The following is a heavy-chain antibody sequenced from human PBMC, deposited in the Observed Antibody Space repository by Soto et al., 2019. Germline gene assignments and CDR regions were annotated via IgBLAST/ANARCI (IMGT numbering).Heavy chain of an antibody. Sequence: QPGGSLRLSCAASGFTFSSYWMSWGRQAPGKGLEWVDNIKEDGSETYYVDSVKGRFTISRDNAKNSLYLQMNSLRAEDTAVYYCASSTTVTTPRPYFDYWGQGNLVTVPS. CDR2: IKEDGSET. J-gene: IGHJ4*02. CDR1: GFTFSSYW. D-gene: IGHD4-17*01. CDR3: ASSTTVTTPRPYFDY. V-gene: IGHV3-7*01.